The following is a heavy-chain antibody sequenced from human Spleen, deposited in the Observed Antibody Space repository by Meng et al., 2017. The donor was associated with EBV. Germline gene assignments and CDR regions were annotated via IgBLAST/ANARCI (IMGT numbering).Heavy chain of an antibody. Sequence: VQLHHWGVELLKPSETLSLTCAVSGGSFTGYYWTWIRQPPGMGLEWIGYIYYSGSTFYNPSLKSRAAISVDMSKNQVSLELNSVTAADTAVYYCARMSSFYYYSMDVWGQGTTVTVSS. V-gene: IGHV4-34*01. J-gene: IGHJ6*02. CDR2: IYYSGST. D-gene: IGHD3-16*02. CDR1: GGSFTGYY. CDR3: ARMSSFYYYSMDV.